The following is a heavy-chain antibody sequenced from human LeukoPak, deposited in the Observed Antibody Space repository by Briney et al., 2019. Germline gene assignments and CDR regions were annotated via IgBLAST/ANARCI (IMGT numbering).Heavy chain of an antibody. CDR3: AREACSSTSCYYDY. V-gene: IGHV3-30*03. D-gene: IGHD2-2*01. CDR1: GVTFSSYG. J-gene: IGHJ4*02. Sequence: GGSLRLSCAASGVTFSSYGMHWVRRAPGKGLEGVAVISYDGSNKYYADSVKGRFTISRDNSKNTLYLQMNSLRAEDTAVYYCAREACSSTSCYYDYWGQGTLVTVSS. CDR2: ISYDGSNK.